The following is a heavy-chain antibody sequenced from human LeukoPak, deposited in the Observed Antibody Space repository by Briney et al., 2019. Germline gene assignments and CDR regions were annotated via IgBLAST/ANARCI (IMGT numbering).Heavy chain of an antibody. V-gene: IGHV4-4*07. CDR1: GGSISSYY. D-gene: IGHD3-16*01. CDR3: ARSPGEDYASHYYYYMDV. Sequence: PSETLSLTCTVSGGSISSYYWSWIRQPAGKGLEWIGRIHTSGSTNYSPSLKSRVTMSVDTSKNQFSLKLSSVTAADTAVYYCARSPGEDYASHYYYYMDVWGRGTTVTVSS. CDR2: IHTSGST. J-gene: IGHJ6*03.